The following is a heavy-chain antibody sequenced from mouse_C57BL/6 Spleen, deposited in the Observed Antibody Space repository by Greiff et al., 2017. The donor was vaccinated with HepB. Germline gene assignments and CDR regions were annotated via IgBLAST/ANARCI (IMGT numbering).Heavy chain of an antibody. V-gene: IGHV3-6*01. D-gene: IGHD2-4*01. J-gene: IGHJ3*01. CDR3: AREGDYDGTGFAY. Sequence: EVKLMESGPGLVKPSQSLSLTCSVTGYSITSGYYWNWIRQFPGNKLEWMGYISYDGSNNYNPSLKNRISITRDTSKNQFFLKLNSVTTEDTATYYCAREGDYDGTGFAYWGQGTLVTVSA. CDR2: ISYDGSN. CDR1: GYSITSGYY.